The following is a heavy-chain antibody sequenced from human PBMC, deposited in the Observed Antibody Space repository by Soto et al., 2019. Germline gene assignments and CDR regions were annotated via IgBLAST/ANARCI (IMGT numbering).Heavy chain of an antibody. Sequence: EVQLLESGGGLVQPGGSLRLSCAASGFTFSSDAMSWVRQAPGKGLEWVSAISGSGGSTYYADSVKGRFTISRDNSKKTLYLQMNSLRPEDTAVYYCAKDQRSGGSCYDYWGQGTLVTVSS. V-gene: IGHV3-23*01. D-gene: IGHD2-15*01. CDR3: AKDQRSGGSCYDY. J-gene: IGHJ4*02. CDR2: ISGSGGST. CDR1: GFTFSSDA.